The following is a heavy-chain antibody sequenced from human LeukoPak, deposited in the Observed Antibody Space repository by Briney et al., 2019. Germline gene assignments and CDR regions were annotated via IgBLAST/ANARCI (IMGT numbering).Heavy chain of an antibody. Sequence: PSETLSLTCTVSGGSISSSSYYWGWIRQPPGKGLEWIGSIYYSGSTNYNPSLKSRVTISVDTSENQFSLKLSSVTAADTAVYYCARASRGLYCSGGSCYLPGPHEANYYYYGMDVWGQGTTVTVSS. D-gene: IGHD2-15*01. CDR1: GGSISSSSYY. CDR2: IYYSGST. J-gene: IGHJ6*02. V-gene: IGHV4-39*07. CDR3: ARASRGLYCSGGSCYLPGPHEANYYYYGMDV.